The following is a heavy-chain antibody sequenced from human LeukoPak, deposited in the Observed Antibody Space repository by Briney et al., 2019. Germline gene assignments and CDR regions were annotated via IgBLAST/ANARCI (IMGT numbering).Heavy chain of an antibody. V-gene: IGHV3-21*01. J-gene: IGHJ4*02. CDR3: ARDQRATAGPLCLDY. D-gene: IGHD6-13*01. CDR1: GFTFSSYS. Sequence: GGTLRLSCAASGFTFSSYSMNWVRQAPGKGLVWVSSISSSSSYIYYADSVKGRFTISRDNAKNSLYLQMNSLRAEDTSVYYCARDQRATAGPLCLDYWGQGTLVTVSS. CDR2: ISSSSSYI.